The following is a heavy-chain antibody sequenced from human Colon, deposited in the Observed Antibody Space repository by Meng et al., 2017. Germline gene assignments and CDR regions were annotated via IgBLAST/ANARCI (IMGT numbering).Heavy chain of an antibody. CDR1: GYSISNGYH. CDR3: ARVAGNCFDP. J-gene: IGHJ5*02. CDR2: IYHSGT. D-gene: IGHD6-19*01. V-gene: IGHV4-38-2*02. Sequence: SETLSLTCTVSGYSISNGYHWGWIRQPPEKGLEWIGSIYHSGTYYNPSLKSRVTISMDASKNQFSLKFNLVTAADAAVYYCARVAGNCFDPWGQGTLVTVSS.